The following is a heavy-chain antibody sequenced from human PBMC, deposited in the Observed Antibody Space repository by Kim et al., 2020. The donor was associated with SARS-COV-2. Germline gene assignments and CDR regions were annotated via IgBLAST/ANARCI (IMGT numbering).Heavy chain of an antibody. CDR2: IYSGGST. CDR3: ARDMTSSSSF. CDR1: GFAVNAHY. D-gene: IGHD6-13*01. J-gene: IGHJ4*02. V-gene: IGHV3-53*01. Sequence: GGSLRLSCAASGFAVNAHYMTWVRQAPGKGLEWVSVIYSGGSTNYADSVKGRFTISRDNSKNTLYLQMNSLRAEDTAVYYCARDMTSSSSFWGQGTLVTVSS.